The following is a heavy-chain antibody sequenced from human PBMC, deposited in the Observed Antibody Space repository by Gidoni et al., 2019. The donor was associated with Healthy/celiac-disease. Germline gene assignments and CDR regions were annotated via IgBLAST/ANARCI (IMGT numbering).Heavy chain of an antibody. Sequence: QVQLVESGGGVVQPGRSLRLSCAASRFTFSSYGMHWVRQAPGKGLEWVAVIWSDGGNKYYADSVKGRFTISRDNSKNTLYLQMNSLRAEDTAVYYCARDQGGKQQLVLWYFDLWGRGTLVTVSS. J-gene: IGHJ2*01. V-gene: IGHV3-33*01. D-gene: IGHD6-13*01. CDR2: IWSDGGNK. CDR1: RFTFSSYG. CDR3: ARDQGGKQQLVLWYFDL.